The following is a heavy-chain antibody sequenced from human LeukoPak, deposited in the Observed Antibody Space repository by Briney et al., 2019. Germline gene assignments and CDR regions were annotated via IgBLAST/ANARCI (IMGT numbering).Heavy chain of an antibody. Sequence: ASVYVSCKASGYTFTGYYMHWVRQAPGQGLEWMGWINPNSGGTNYAQKFQGRVTMTRDTSISTAYMELSRLRSDDTAVYYCAKTVGRPPYYFDYWGQGTLVTVSS. CDR1: GYTFTGYY. CDR2: INPNSGGT. V-gene: IGHV1-2*02. J-gene: IGHJ4*02. CDR3: AKTVGRPPYYFDY. D-gene: IGHD3-10*01.